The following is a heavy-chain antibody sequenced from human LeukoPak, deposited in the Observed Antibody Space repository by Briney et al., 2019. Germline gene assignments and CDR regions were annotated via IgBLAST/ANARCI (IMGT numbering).Heavy chain of an antibody. CDR3: AKGIAVAAFDI. Sequence: PGRSLRLSCAASGFTFDDYAMYWVRHAPGKGLEWVSGISWNSGSIGYADSVKGRFTISRGNAKNSLYLQMNSLRAEDTALYYCAKGIAVAAFDIWGQGTMVTVSS. CDR1: GFTFDDYA. CDR2: ISWNSGSI. V-gene: IGHV3-9*01. D-gene: IGHD6-19*01. J-gene: IGHJ3*02.